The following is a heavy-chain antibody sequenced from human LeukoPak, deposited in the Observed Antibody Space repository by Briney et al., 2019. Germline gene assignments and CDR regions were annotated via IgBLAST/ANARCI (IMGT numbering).Heavy chain of an antibody. Sequence: PSETLSLTCTVSGGSISSGSYYWSWIRQPAGKGLEWIGRIYTSGSTNYNPSLKSRVTISVDTSKNQFSLKLSSVTAADTAVYYCARNWGYYFDYWGQGTLVTVSS. CDR2: IYTSGST. V-gene: IGHV4-61*02. CDR1: GGSISSGSYY. D-gene: IGHD7-27*01. CDR3: ARNWGYYFDY. J-gene: IGHJ4*02.